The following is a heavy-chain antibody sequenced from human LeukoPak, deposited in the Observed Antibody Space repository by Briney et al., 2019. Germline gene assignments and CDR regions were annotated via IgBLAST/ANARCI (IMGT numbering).Heavy chain of an antibody. CDR1: GFTFSSYS. CDR3: ARDFTVTTSSY. J-gene: IGHJ4*02. D-gene: IGHD4-17*01. CDR2: ISSSSSTI. Sequence: QPGGSLRLSCAASGFTFSSYSMNWVRQAPGKGLEGVSYISSSSSTIYYADSVKGRFTISRDNAKNSLYLQMNSLRAEDTAVYYCARDFTVTTSSYWGQGTLVTVSS. V-gene: IGHV3-48*01.